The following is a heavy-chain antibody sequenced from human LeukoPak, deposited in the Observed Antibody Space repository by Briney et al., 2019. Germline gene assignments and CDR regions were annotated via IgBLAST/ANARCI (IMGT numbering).Heavy chain of an antibody. V-gene: IGHV3-21*01. CDR3: ARRSNYGTGDYYMDV. J-gene: IGHJ6*03. CDR1: GFIFSSYG. CDR2: ISSTSSYI. D-gene: IGHD4-11*01. Sequence: GGSLRLSCAASGFIFSSYGMHWVRQAPGKGLECVSSISSTSSYISYADSVKGRFTISRDNAKNSLYLQMNSLRAEDTAVYYCARRSNYGTGDYYMDVWGKGTTVTVSS.